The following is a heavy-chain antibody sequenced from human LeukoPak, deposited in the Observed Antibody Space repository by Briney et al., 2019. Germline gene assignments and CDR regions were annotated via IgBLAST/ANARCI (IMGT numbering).Heavy chain of an antibody. J-gene: IGHJ6*03. D-gene: IGHD3-10*01. CDR2: ISYSGST. CDR1: GGSISSYY. CDR3: ARGSVGYYGSAYYYMDV. Sequence: PSGTLSLTCTASGGSISSYYLSWIRQAPGKGLEWVGVISYSGSTNYTPSLKSRVTISIDKSKNQFSLKLNSVTAADTAVYYCARGSVGYYGSAYYYMDVWGKGTTVTISS. V-gene: IGHV4-59*12.